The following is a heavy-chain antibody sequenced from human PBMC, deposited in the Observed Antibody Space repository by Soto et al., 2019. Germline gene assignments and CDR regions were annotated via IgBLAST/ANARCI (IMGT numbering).Heavy chain of an antibody. CDR1: GFTFSSYS. CDR2: ISSSSSTI. CDR3: ARDRGSTGCYELNI. Sequence: EVQLVESGGGLVQPGGSLRLSCAASGFTFSSYSMNWVRQAPGQGLEWVSYISSSSSTIYYADSVKGRFTISRDNAKNSLYLQMNSLRDEDTAVYGCARDRGSTGCYELNIWGQGIIVTVSS. J-gene: IGHJ3*02. D-gene: IGHD6-19*01. V-gene: IGHV3-48*02.